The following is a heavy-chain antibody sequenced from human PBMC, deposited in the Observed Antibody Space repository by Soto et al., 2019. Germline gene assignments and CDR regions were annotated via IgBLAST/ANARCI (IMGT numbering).Heavy chain of an antibody. CDR1: GYTFTTYA. CDR3: AHYGSGSYYY. Sequence: ASVKVSCKASGYTFTTYAIHWVRQAPGQRLEWMGWIDTGTGNTKYSQKFQGRVTFTRDTSASTAYMELSSLRPEDTAVYYCAHYGSGSYYYWGQGSPVTVSS. CDR2: IDTGTGNT. V-gene: IGHV1-3*04. J-gene: IGHJ4*02. D-gene: IGHD3-10*01.